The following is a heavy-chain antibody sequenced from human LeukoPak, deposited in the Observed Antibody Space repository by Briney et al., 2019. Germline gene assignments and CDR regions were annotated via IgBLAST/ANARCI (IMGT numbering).Heavy chain of an antibody. J-gene: IGHJ4*02. CDR1: GFTFSSYA. CDR3: AKGSMCGGDCYYFDN. V-gene: IGHV3-23*01. D-gene: IGHD2-21*02. Sequence: GGSLRLSCAASGFTFSSYAMSWVRQAPGKGLEWVSGIGDSGYTTYYADSVRGRFTISRDNSKNTLYLQVNSLRAEDTAVYYCAKGSMCGGDCYYFDNWGQGTLVTVSS. CDR2: IGDSGYTT.